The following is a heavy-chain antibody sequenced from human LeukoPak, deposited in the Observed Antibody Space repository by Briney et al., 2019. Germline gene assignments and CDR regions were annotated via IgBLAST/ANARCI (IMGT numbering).Heavy chain of an antibody. V-gene: IGHV3-9*01. D-gene: IGHD6-6*01. J-gene: IGHJ4*02. CDR2: ISWNSGSI. Sequence: PGGSLGLSCAASGFTFDDYAMHWVRQAPGKGLEWVSGISWNSGSIGYADSVKGRFTISRDNAKNSLYLQMNSLRAEDTALYYCAKDIGSSSLFDYWGQGTLVTVSS. CDR3: AKDIGSSSLFDY. CDR1: GFTFDDYA.